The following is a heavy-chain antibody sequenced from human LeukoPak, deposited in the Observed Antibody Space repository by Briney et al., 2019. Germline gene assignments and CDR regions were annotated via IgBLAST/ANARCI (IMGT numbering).Heavy chain of an antibody. CDR3: ARCPSYSSGPYYFDY. J-gene: IGHJ4*02. Sequence: GRSLRLSCAASGFTFSSYAMHWVRQAPGKGLEWVAVISYDGSNKYYADSVKGRFTISRDNSKNTLYLQMNSLRAEDTAVYYCARCPSYSSGPYYFDYWGQGTLVTVSS. D-gene: IGHD6-19*01. CDR2: ISYDGSNK. CDR1: GFTFSSYA. V-gene: IGHV3-30-3*01.